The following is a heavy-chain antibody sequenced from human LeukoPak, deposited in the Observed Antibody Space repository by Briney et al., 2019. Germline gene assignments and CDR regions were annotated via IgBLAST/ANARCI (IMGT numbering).Heavy chain of an antibody. J-gene: IGHJ4*02. CDR1: GYTFTSYD. CDR3: ARAAPRSSSIETYYIDY. Sequence: ASVKVSCKASGYTFTSYDINWVRQATGQGLEWMGWMNPNSGNTGYAQKFQGRVTMTRNTSISTAYMELSSLRSEDTAVYYCARAAPRSSSIETYYIDYWGQGTLVTVSS. D-gene: IGHD6-13*01. V-gene: IGHV1-8*01. CDR2: MNPNSGNT.